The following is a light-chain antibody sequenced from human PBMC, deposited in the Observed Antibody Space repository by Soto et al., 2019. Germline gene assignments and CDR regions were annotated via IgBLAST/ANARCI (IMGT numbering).Light chain of an antibody. CDR3: QSSDSSLNV. CDR2: GNS. J-gene: IGLJ1*01. CDR1: SSNIGAGYD. V-gene: IGLV1-40*01. Sequence: QSALTQPPSVSGAPGQRVTISCTGSSSNIGAGYDVHWYQQLPGTAPKLLIYGNSNRPSGVPDRFSGSKSGTSAPLAITGLQAEDEADYYCQSSDSSLNVFGTGTKLTVL.